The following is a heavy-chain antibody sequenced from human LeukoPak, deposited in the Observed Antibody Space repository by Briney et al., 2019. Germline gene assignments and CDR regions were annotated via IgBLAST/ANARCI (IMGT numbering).Heavy chain of an antibody. Sequence: SETLSLTCTVSGGSIGTYYWSWVRQSPGTGLEWIGYIYVTGTRYNPYLRSQVTISVDRSRNQFFLKMTSVTAADTAVYYCARHIGGGIEDMDVWGRGTKVTVSS. CDR3: ARHIGGGIEDMDV. CDR1: GGSIGTYY. V-gene: IGHV4-59*08. CDR2: IYVTGT. D-gene: IGHD3-16*02. J-gene: IGHJ6*03.